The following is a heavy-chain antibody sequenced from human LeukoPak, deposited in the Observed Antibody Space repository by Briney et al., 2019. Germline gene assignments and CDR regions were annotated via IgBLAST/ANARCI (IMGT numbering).Heavy chain of an antibody. Sequence: GGSLRLSCAASGFTFSSNGMSWVRQAPGKGLEWVSTITGSGGNTYYAASVKGRFTISRDNSKNTLYLQINSLRAEDTAVYYCAKDRGFYYGSGSYYRNWGQGTLVTVSS. CDR2: ITGSGGNT. CDR3: AKDRGFYYGSGSYYRN. D-gene: IGHD3-10*01. CDR1: GFTFSSNG. J-gene: IGHJ4*02. V-gene: IGHV3-23*01.